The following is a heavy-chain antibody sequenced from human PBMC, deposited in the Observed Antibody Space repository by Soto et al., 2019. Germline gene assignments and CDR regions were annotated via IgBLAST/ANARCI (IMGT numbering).Heavy chain of an antibody. V-gene: IGHV1-2*02. CDR3: ARGVVVVAASYYGMDV. CDR1: GYTFTGYY. CDR2: INPNSGGT. Sequence: RASVKVSCKASGYTFTGYYMHWVRQAPGQGLEWMGWINPNSGGTNYAQKFQGRVTMTRDTSISTAYMELSRLRSDDTAVYYCARGVVVVAASYYGMDVWGQGTTVTVSS. J-gene: IGHJ6*02. D-gene: IGHD2-15*01.